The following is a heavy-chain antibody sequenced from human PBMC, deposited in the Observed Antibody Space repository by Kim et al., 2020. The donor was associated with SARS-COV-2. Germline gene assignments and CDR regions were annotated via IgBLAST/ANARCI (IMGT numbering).Heavy chain of an antibody. CDR3: ARTLSDARRSYGDYRGGMDV. J-gene: IGHJ6*02. CDR2: INSDGSST. Sequence: GGSLRLSCAASGFTFSSYWMHWVRQAPGKGLVWVSRINSDGSSTSYADSVKGRFTISRDNAKNTLYLQMNSLRAEDTAVYYCARTLSDARRSYGDYRGGMDVWGQGTTVTVSS. D-gene: IGHD4-17*01. V-gene: IGHV3-74*01. CDR1: GFTFSSYW.